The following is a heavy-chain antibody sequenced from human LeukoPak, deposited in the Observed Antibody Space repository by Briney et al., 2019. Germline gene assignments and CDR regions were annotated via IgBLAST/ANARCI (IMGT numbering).Heavy chain of an antibody. J-gene: IGHJ6*02. CDR3: ARYGSGSYYYYYGMDV. V-gene: IGHV1-8*01. Sequence: ASVKVSCKASGYTFTSYDINWVRQATGQGLEWMGWMNPNSGNTGYAQKFQGRVTMTRNTSISTAYMELSSQRSEDTAVYYCARYGSGSYYYYYGMDVWGQGTTVTVSS. CDR2: MNPNSGNT. D-gene: IGHD3-10*01. CDR1: GYTFTSYD.